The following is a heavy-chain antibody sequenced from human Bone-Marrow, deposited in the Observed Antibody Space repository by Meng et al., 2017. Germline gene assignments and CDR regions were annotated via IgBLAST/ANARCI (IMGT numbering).Heavy chain of an antibody. V-gene: IGHV1-69*13. J-gene: IGHJ3*02. D-gene: IGHD6-19*01. CDR3: ARGYSSGWYPGHDAFDI. CDR1: GGTFSSYA. CDR2: IIPIFGTA. Sequence: SVKVSCKASGGTFSSYAISWLRQAPGQGLEWMGGIIPIFGTANYAQKFQGRVTITADESTSTAYMELSSLRPEDTAVYYCARGYSSGWYPGHDAFDIWGQGTMVTVSS.